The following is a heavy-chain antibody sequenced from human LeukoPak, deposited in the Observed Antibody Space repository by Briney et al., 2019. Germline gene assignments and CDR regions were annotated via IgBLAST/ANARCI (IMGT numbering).Heavy chain of an antibody. Sequence: GGSLRLSCAASGFTFSSYSMNWVRQAPGKGLEWVSYISSSSSTMYYADSVKGRFTISRDNAKNSLYLQMNSLRAEDTAVYYCARDKYYYDSSGYSSFDYWGQGTLVTVSS. CDR3: ARDKYYYDSSGYSSFDY. CDR1: GFTFSSYS. D-gene: IGHD3-22*01. CDR2: ISSSSSTM. J-gene: IGHJ4*02. V-gene: IGHV3-48*01.